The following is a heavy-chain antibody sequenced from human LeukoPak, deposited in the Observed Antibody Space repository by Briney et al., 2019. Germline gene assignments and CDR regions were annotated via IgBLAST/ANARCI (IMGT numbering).Heavy chain of an antibody. CDR2: ILNDGSQE. D-gene: IGHD3-16*01. J-gene: IGHJ3*02. V-gene: IGHV3-33*01. Sequence: RSLRLSCAASGFTFSSYGMHWVRQAPGKGLKWVAVILNDGSQEKYADSVKGRFTISRDNSKNTLFLQMNSLRAEDTAVYYCARDDALGDNALDIWGQGTMVTVSS. CDR3: ARDDALGDNALDI. CDR1: GFTFSSYG.